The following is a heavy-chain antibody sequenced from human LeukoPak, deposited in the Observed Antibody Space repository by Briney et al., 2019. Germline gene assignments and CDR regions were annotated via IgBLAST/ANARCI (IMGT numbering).Heavy chain of an antibody. V-gene: IGHV1-18*01. J-gene: IGHJ3*02. CDR2: ISAYNGNT. Sequence: GASVKVSCKASGYTFTSYGISWVGQAPGQGLEWMGWISAYNGNTNYAQKLQGRVTMTTDTSTSTAYMELRSLRSDDTAVYYCARDISTSKGSDAFDIWGQGTMVTVSS. CDR1: GYTFTSYG. CDR3: ARDISTSKGSDAFDI.